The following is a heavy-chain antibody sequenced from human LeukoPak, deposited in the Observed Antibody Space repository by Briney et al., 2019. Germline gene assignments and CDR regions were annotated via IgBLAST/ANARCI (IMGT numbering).Heavy chain of an antibody. Sequence: GRSLRLSCAASGFTFSSYAMHWVRQAPGKGLEWVAVISYDGSNKYYADSVKGRFTISRDNSKNTLYLQMNSLRAEDTAVYYCARDGHNDYGTDYWGQGTLVTVSS. V-gene: IGHV3-30*14. D-gene: IGHD4-17*01. CDR2: ISYDGSNK. CDR3: ARDGHNDYGTDY. J-gene: IGHJ4*02. CDR1: GFTFSSYA.